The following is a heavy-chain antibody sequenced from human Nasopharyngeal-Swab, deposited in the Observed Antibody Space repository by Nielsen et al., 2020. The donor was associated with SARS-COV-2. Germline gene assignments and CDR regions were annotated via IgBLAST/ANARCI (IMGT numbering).Heavy chain of an antibody. D-gene: IGHD4-23*01. CDR2: INPSGGST. Sequence: ASVKVSCKASGYTFTSYYMHWVRQAPGQGLEWMGIINPSGGSTSYAQKFQGRVTMTEDTSTDTAYMELSSLRSEDTAVYYCATTNLTPYYFDYWGQGTLVTVSS. CDR3: ATTNLTPYYFDY. V-gene: IGHV1-46*01. J-gene: IGHJ4*02. CDR1: GYTFTSYY.